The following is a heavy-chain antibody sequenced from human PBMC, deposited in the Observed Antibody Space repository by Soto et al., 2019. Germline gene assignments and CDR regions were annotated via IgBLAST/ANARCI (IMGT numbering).Heavy chain of an antibody. CDR3: ARDFAYFDS. CDR1: GGSFKSGSYS. Sequence: QVQLQESGPGLVKPSETLSLTCAVSGGSFKSGSYSWSWIRQPPGKGLEWIGYVSHTGRTSYNPCRMSRVSISMDTSKNQFSLNLDSVTAADTAVYFCARDFAYFDSWGQGTLVTVSS. V-gene: IGHV4-61*01. CDR2: VSHTGRT. D-gene: IGHD3-3*01. J-gene: IGHJ4*02.